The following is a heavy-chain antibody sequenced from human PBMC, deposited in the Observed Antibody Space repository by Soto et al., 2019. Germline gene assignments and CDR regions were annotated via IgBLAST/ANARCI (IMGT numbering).Heavy chain of an antibody. V-gene: IGHV1-2*02. CDR3: ARERYQVISDGMDV. CDR1: GYTFTGYY. J-gene: IGHJ6*02. Sequence: QVQLVQSGAEVKTPGASVRVSCKASGYTFTGYYIHWVREAPGQGLEWMGWINPQTGGTSYAQKFQGRVTLSRDTSINTAYLELSRLRFDDAAVYFCARERYQVISDGMDVWGQGTTVPVSS. CDR2: INPQTGGT. D-gene: IGHD2-2*01.